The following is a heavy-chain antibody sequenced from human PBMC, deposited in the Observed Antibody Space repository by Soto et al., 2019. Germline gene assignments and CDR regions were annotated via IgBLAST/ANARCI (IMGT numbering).Heavy chain of an antibody. J-gene: IGHJ4*02. CDR2: ISGSGTRT. Sequence: EVQVLESGGGLVQPGGSLRLSCAASGFTFSSYAMNWVRQAPGKGLEWVSGISGSGTRTYYVDSVRGRFTISRDTSKNTVYLQMNSLRAEDTAAFYCARGRLHNHGTVYYFDYWGQGALVTVSS. CDR3: ARGRLHNHGTVYYFDY. V-gene: IGHV3-23*01. CDR1: GFTFSSYA. D-gene: IGHD2-21*01.